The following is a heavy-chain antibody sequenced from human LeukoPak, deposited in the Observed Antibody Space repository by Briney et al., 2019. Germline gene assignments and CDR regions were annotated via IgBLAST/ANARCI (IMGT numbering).Heavy chain of an antibody. Sequence: GGSLRLSCAASGFTFDDYAMHWVRQAPGKGLEWVSLISWDGGGTYYADSVKGRFTISRDNSKNSLYLQMNSLRAEDTALYYCAKDLSFGSSGWYRLDYWGQGTLVTVSS. D-gene: IGHD6-19*01. CDR2: ISWDGGGT. CDR3: AKDLSFGSSGWYRLDY. V-gene: IGHV3-43D*03. CDR1: GFTFDDYA. J-gene: IGHJ4*02.